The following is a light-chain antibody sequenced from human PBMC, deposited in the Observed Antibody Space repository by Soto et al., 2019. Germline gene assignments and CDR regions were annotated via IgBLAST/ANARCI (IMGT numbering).Light chain of an antibody. CDR1: ETVRTN. J-gene: IGKJ2*01. Sequence: IVMTQSPVTLSVSPGERVTLSCRASETVRTNLAWFQQKPGQTPRLLIFGASTRATGIPTRFPGSGSETEFTLTIDSLQSEDLAVYYCQQYYNWPAYTFGQGTKLEI. CDR2: GAS. CDR3: QQYYNWPAYT. V-gene: IGKV3-15*01.